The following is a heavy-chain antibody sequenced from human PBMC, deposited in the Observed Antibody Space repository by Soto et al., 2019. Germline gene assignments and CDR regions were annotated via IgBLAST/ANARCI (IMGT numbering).Heavy chain of an antibody. CDR3: ARDYDILTGPTSDAHPKY. CDR2: ISATSETI. J-gene: IGHJ4*02. D-gene: IGHD3-9*01. Sequence: GGSLRLSCAASGFTFSVYSMNWVRQAPGKGLEWVSYISATSETIYYADSLKGRITISRDNVKNSLYLQMSSLRAEDTAVYYSARDYDILTGPTSDAHPKYWGQGPLVPVSS. V-gene: IGHV3-48*01. CDR1: GFTFSVYS.